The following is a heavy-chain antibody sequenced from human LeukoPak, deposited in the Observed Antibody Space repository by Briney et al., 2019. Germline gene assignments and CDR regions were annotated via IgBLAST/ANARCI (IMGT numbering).Heavy chain of an antibody. CDR2: ISGSGGTT. V-gene: IGHV3-23*01. CDR1: GFTFSSYA. J-gene: IGHJ4*02. Sequence: GGSLRLSCAASGFTFSSYAMGWVRQAQGKGLEWVSVISGSGGTTYYTDSVKGRFTISRDNSKNTLYLQMNSLRAEDTAIYYCAKSIIVGATPPYFDYWGQGTLVTVSS. CDR3: AKSIIVGATPPYFDY. D-gene: IGHD1-26*01.